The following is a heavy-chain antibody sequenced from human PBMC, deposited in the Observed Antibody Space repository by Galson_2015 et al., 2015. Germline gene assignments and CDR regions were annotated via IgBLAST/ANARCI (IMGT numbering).Heavy chain of an antibody. J-gene: IGHJ4*02. V-gene: IGHV3-74*01. Sequence: LRLSCAASGFTFSNYWMHWVRQAPGKGLVWVSRINSDGRTTNYADSVKGRLTISRDNARNTLYLQMNSLRAEDTAVYYCARASPLTTTASDYWGQGTLVTVS. CDR3: ARASPLTTTASDY. D-gene: IGHD4-11*01. CDR2: INSDGRTT. CDR1: GFTFSNYW.